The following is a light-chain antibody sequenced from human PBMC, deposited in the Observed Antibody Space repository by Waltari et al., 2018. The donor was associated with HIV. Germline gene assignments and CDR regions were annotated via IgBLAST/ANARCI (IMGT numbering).Light chain of an antibody. CDR1: SSDIGLYNF. CDR2: DVS. V-gene: IGLV2-8*01. J-gene: IGLJ2*01. Sequence: QSALTQPPSASGSPGQSVTISCAGTSSDIGLYNFVSWYQHHPGKAPKLMISDVSRRPSGVPDRFSCSKSGNTASLTVSWLQADGEATFYCFSYAGNNFLLFGGGTKLAGL. CDR3: FSYAGNNFLL.